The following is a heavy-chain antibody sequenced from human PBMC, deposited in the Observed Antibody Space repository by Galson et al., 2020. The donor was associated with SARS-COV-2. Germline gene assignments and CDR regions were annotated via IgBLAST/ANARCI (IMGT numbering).Heavy chain of an antibody. Sequence: QAGGSLRLSCSASGFTFSSYAMHWVRQAPGKGLEYVSAISSNGGSTYYADSVKGRFTISRDNSKNTLYLQMSSLRAEDTAVYYCVKDLIPEWVLFGENNWFDPWGQGTLVTVSS. V-gene: IGHV3-64D*08. D-gene: IGHD3-10*01. CDR2: ISSNGGST. J-gene: IGHJ5*02. CDR3: VKDLIPEWVLFGENNWFDP. CDR1: GFTFSSYA.